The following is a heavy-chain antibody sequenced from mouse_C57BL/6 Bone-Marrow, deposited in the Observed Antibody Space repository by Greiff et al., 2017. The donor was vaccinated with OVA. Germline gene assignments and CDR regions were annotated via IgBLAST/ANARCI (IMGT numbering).Heavy chain of an antibody. D-gene: IGHD2-4*01. CDR3: ARRGGSRRAGYWYFDV. J-gene: IGHJ1*03. V-gene: IGHV1-19*01. Sequence: VQLQQSGPVLVKPGASVKMSCKASGYTFTDYYMNWVKQSHGKSLEWIGVINPYNGGTSYNQKFKGKATLTVDKSSSTAYMELNSLTSEDSAVYYCARRGGSRRAGYWYFDVWGTGTTVTVSS. CDR1: GYTFTDYY. CDR2: INPYNGGT.